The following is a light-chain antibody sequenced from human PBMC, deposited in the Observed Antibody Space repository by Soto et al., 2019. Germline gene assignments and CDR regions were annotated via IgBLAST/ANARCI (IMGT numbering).Light chain of an antibody. V-gene: IGLV3-1*01. CDR3: QAWDSSTVV. CDR2: QDS. Sequence: SYELTQPPSVSVSPGQTASITCSGDKLGDKYACWYQQKPGQSPVLVIYQDSKRPSGIPERFSGSNSGNTATLTISGHQAMDGADYYCQAWDSSTVVFGGGTKLTVL. CDR1: KLGDKY. J-gene: IGLJ2*01.